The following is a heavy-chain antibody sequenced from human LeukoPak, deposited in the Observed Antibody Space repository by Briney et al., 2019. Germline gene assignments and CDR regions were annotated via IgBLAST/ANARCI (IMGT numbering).Heavy chain of an antibody. CDR2: IYSGGST. V-gene: IGHV3-66*01. CDR3: ARGPSGYHNT. D-gene: IGHD5-12*01. Sequence: GGSLRLSCAASEFSVGSNYMTWVRQAPGKGLEWVSLIYSGGSTYYADSVKGRFTISRDNSKNTLYLQMNSLRAEDTAVYCCARGPSGYHNTGGQGTLVTVSS. J-gene: IGHJ4*02. CDR1: EFSVGSNY.